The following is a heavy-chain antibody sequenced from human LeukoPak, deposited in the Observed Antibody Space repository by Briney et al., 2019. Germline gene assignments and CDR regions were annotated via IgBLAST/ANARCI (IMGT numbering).Heavy chain of an antibody. CDR1: GYTFTSYD. CDR2: MNPNSGNT. CDR3: AKFLYLYSYGCLDY. Sequence: ASVKVSCKASGYTFTSYDINWVRQATGQGLEWMGWMNPNSGNTGYAQKFQGRVTMTRNTSIGTAYMELSSLRAEDTAVYYCAKFLYLYSYGCLDYWGQGTPVTVSS. D-gene: IGHD5-18*01. J-gene: IGHJ4*02. V-gene: IGHV1-8*01.